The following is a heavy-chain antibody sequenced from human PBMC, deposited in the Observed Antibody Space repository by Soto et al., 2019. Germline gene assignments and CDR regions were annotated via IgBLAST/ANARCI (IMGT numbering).Heavy chain of an antibody. CDR1: GFTLQNYA. CDR2: LIGGHYGT. D-gene: IGHD3-10*01. V-gene: IGHV3-23*01. CDR3: AKGKSTGDIDWFDP. Sequence: PGGSLRLSCTASGFTLQNYAMAWVRQAPGKGLEWVSTLIGGHYGTAYSYSVKGRFTVSRDNSKNCLYLQMNSLGVEDTAMYFCAKGKSTGDIDWFDPWGRGSLVTVSS. J-gene: IGHJ5*02.